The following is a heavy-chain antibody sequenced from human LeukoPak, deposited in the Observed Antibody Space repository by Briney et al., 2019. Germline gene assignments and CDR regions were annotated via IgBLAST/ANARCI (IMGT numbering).Heavy chain of an antibody. D-gene: IGHD2-2*01. Sequence: GASVKVSCKASGYSFSTHWMHWVRQAPGQGLEWMGIINPSGGFTSYAQKLQGRVTVTRDMSTSTVYMELSNLRSEDTAVYYCARDTRHRYCSSTSCYRGWLDPWGQGTLVTVSS. CDR3: ARDTRHRYCSSTSCYRGWLDP. CDR1: GYSFSTHW. J-gene: IGHJ5*02. V-gene: IGHV1-46*01. CDR2: INPSGGFT.